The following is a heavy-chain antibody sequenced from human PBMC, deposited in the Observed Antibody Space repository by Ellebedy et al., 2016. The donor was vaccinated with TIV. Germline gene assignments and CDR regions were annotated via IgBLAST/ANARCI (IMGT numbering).Heavy chain of an antibody. CDR1: GGSMSNYG. CDR3: ARDNMGSLDY. J-gene: IGHJ4*02. CDR2: NTYTAGST. V-gene: IGHV4-4*08. Sequence: MPSETLSLTCTVSGGSMSNYGWGWVRQPPGKGLEWIGYNTYTAGSTNYNPALKSRVTILVDTSKNQFSLKLSSVTEADTAVYYCARDNMGSLDYWGQGTLVTVSS. D-gene: IGHD3-10*01.